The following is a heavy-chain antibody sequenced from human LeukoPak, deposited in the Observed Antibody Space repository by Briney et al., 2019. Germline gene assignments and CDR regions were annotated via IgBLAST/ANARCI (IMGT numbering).Heavy chain of an antibody. V-gene: IGHV1-69*13. J-gene: IGHJ4*02. CDR1: GGTFSSYA. Sequence: ASVKVSCKASGGTFSSYAISWVRQAPGQGLEWMGGIIPIFGTANYAQEFQGRVTITADESTSTAYMELSSLRSEDTAVYYCARDDCSGGSCFGYWGQGTLVTVSS. CDR2: IIPIFGTA. D-gene: IGHD2-15*01. CDR3: ARDDCSGGSCFGY.